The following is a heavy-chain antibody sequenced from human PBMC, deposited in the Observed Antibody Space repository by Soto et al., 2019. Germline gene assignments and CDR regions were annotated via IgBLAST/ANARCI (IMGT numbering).Heavy chain of an antibody. CDR3: ARTEVVTAIQAYYGMDV. Sequence: QVQLVQSGAEVKKPGSSVKVSCKASGRTFSSYAISWVRQAPGQGLEWMGGIIPIFGTANYAQKFQGRVTITADKSTRTAYMELSSLRSEDTAVYYCARTEVVTAIQAYYGMDVWGQGTTVTVSS. V-gene: IGHV1-69*06. D-gene: IGHD2-21*02. CDR2: IIPIFGTA. CDR1: GRTFSSYA. J-gene: IGHJ6*02.